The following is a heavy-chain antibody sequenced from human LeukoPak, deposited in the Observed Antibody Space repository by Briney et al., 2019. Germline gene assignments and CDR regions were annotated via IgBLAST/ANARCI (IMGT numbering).Heavy chain of an antibody. J-gene: IGHJ5*02. CDR1: GYTSTGYY. Sequence: ASVKVSCKASGYTSTGYYMHWVRQAPGQGLEWMGWINPNSGGTNYAQKFQGRVTMTGDTSISTAYMELSRLRSDDTAVYYCARSWNDVNWFDPWGQGTLVTVSS. CDR3: ARSWNDVNWFDP. CDR2: INPNSGGT. V-gene: IGHV1-2*02. D-gene: IGHD1-1*01.